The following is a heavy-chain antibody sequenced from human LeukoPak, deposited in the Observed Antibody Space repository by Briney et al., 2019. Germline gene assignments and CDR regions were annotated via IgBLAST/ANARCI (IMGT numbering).Heavy chain of an antibody. Sequence: GASVKVSCKASGYTFTNYDINWVRQATGQGLEWMGYMNPNSGNSPYAQKFQGSVTITTDASISTAYMELSGLRSEDTALYYCGREGLDYWGQGTLVTASS. CDR2: MNPNSGNS. CDR3: GREGLDY. J-gene: IGHJ4*02. CDR1: GYTFTNYD. V-gene: IGHV1-8*01.